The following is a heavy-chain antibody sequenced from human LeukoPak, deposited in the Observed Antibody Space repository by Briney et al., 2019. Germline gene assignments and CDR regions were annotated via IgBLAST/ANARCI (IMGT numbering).Heavy chain of an antibody. CDR2: ISGSGGST. CDR1: GFTFSSYA. J-gene: IGHJ4*02. Sequence: PGGSLRLSCAASGFTFSSYAMSWVRQAPGKGLEWVSAISGSGGSTYYADSVKGRFTISRDNSKNTLYLQMNSLRAEDTAVYYCAAGITMIVVLRYWGQGTLVTVSS. D-gene: IGHD3-22*01. V-gene: IGHV3-23*01. CDR3: AAGITMIVVLRY.